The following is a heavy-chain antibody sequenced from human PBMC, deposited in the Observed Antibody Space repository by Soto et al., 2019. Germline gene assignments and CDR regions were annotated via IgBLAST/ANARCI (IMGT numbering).Heavy chain of an antibody. V-gene: IGHV1-18*04. CDR1: GYTFTSYG. J-gene: IGHJ6*02. CDR3: AREILSPYFYFHSMDV. CDR2: ISAKKGNT. Sequence: QGQLVQSGAEVKKPGPSVKVSCKASGYTFTSYGISWVRQAPGQGLEWMGWISAKKGNTKYAQKFQGRVTMTTDTSTSTAYMELRSLRSDDTAVYYCAREILSPYFYFHSMDVWGQGTTVTVSS. D-gene: IGHD2-15*01.